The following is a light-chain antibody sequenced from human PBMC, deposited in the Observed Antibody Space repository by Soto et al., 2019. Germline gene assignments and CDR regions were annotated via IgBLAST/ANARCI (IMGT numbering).Light chain of an antibody. J-gene: IGKJ4*01. CDR2: DAA. V-gene: IGKV3-11*01. Sequence: EIVMTQSPATLSVSPGERATLSCRASQSVSSYLAWYQQKLGQAPRLLIYDAANRATGTPARFSGSGSGTDFTLTISSLEPEDFAVYYCQQRSNWSLTFGGGTKVDIK. CDR1: QSVSSY. CDR3: QQRSNWSLT.